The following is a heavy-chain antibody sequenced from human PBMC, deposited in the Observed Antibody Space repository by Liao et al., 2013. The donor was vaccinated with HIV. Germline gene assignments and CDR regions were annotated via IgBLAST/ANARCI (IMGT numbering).Heavy chain of an antibody. CDR3: ARARLEWLFKGPAQHYFDY. CDR1: GGSISSYY. CDR2: IYTSGST. V-gene: IGHV4-4*07. D-gene: IGHD3-3*01. Sequence: QVQLQESGPGLVKPSETLSLTCTVSGGSISSYYWSWIRQPAGKGLEWIGRIYTSGSTNYNPSLKSRVTMSVDTSKNQFSLKLSSVTAADTAVYYCARARLEWLFKGPAQHYFDYWGQGILVSVSS. J-gene: IGHJ4*02.